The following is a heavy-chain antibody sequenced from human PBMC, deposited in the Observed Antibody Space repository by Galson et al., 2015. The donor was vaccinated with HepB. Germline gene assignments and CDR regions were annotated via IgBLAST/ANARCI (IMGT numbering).Heavy chain of an antibody. CDR1: GFTFSTYN. D-gene: IGHD3-9*01. CDR2: ISSSSSTI. J-gene: IGHJ5*02. CDR3: ARDSTIWRQHASWFDP. Sequence: SLRLSCAASGFTFSTYNMNWVRQAPGKGLEWVSYISSSSSTIYYADSVKGRFTISRDNAKNSLYLQMSSLRDADTAVYYCARDSTIWRQHASWFDPWGQGTLVTVSS. V-gene: IGHV3-48*02.